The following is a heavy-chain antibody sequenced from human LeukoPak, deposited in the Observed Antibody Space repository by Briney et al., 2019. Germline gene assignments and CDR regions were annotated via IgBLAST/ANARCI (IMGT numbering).Heavy chain of an antibody. Sequence: GGSLRLSCVASGFTFSSHTMNWVRQAPGKGLEWVSSISSSTTYIYYADSVKGRFTLSRDNAKNSLYLQMNSLRAEDTAVYYCARERYHDSSLDYSGQGILVTVSS. CDR1: GFTFSSHT. D-gene: IGHD3-22*01. V-gene: IGHV3-21*01. CDR3: ARERYHDSSLDY. J-gene: IGHJ4*02. CDR2: ISSSTTYI.